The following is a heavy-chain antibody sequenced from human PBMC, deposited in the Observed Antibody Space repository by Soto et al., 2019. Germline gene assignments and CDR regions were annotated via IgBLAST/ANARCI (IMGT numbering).Heavy chain of an antibody. CDR1: GFSLSTSGVG. D-gene: IGHD3-3*01. J-gene: IGHJ4*02. CDR3: ALGFYYFCTEPIVYSY. CDR2: IYWNDDK. V-gene: IGHV2-5*01. Sequence: SGPTLVNPTQTLTLTCTFSGFSLSTSGVGVGWIRQPPGKALEWLALIYWNDDKRYSPSLKSRLTITKDTSKNQVVLTMTNMDPVDTSTYYCALGFYYFCTEPIVYSYCGQGTLDTVSS.